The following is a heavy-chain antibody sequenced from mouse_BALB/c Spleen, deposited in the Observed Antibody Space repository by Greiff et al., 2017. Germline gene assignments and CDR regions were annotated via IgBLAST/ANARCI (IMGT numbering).Heavy chain of an antibody. D-gene: IGHD2-3*01. CDR1: GFTFSSYG. Sequence: EVKLVESGGGLVQPGGSLKLSCAASGFTFSSYGMSWVRQTPDKRLELVATINSNGGSTYYPDSVKGRFTISRDNAKNTLYLQMSSLKSEDTAMYYCARADGYFDYWGQGTTLTVSS. CDR2: INSNGGST. V-gene: IGHV5-6-3*01. J-gene: IGHJ2*01. CDR3: ARADGYFDY.